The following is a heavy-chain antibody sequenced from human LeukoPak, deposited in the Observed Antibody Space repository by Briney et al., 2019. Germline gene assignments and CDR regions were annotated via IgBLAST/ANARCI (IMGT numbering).Heavy chain of an antibody. CDR1: GYAFTSYG. Sequence: GASVKVSCKASGYAFTSYGISWVRQAPGQGLEWMGWISAYNGNTNYAQKLQGRVTMTTDTSTSTAYMELRSLRSDDTAVYYCARDFGATVTINWFDPWGQGTLVTVSS. D-gene: IGHD4-17*01. J-gene: IGHJ5*02. V-gene: IGHV1-18*01. CDR3: ARDFGATVTINWFDP. CDR2: ISAYNGNT.